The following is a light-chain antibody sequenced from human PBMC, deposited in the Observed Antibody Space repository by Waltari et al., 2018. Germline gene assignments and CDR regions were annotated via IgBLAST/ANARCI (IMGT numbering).Light chain of an antibody. CDR1: SSEIGGYNY. Sequence: QAALTQPPSVSGSPGQSVTISCTGTSSEIGGYNYVSWYQQHPGKAPKLMIFDVTDRPSGVSDRFSGSKSGNTASLTISGLQAEDEADYYCSSYAGSNTFGLFGGGTRLTVL. CDR2: DVT. CDR3: SSYAGSNTFGL. J-gene: IGLJ2*01. V-gene: IGLV2-11*01.